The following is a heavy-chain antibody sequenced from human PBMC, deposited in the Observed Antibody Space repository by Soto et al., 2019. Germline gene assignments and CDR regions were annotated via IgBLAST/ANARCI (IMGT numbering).Heavy chain of an antibody. CDR2: SNHSGYT. CDR1: GGSFSGYN. D-gene: IGHD2-15*01. Sequence: QVQLQQWGAGLLRASETLSLTCAVSGGSFSGYNWSWIRQPPGKGLEWIGKSNHSGYTKYNSSLKSRVTISVDTSKNQFSLKLSSVTAADTAVYYCARGPVAINFIYYNGMDVWGQGTTVTVSS. J-gene: IGHJ6*02. V-gene: IGHV4-34*01. CDR3: ARGPVAINFIYYNGMDV.